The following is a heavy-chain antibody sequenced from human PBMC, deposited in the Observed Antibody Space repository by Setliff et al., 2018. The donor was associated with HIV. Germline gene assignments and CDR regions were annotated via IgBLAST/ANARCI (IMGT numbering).Heavy chain of an antibody. Sequence: VGSLRLSCAASGFTFSRFDMNWVRQVPGKGLEWVAYIDSSSETKYYADSVKGRFSISRDNARNSLFLQMNNLRVEDTAVYYCAREGSSGYTGWFDSWGQGTQVTVSS. J-gene: IGHJ5*01. CDR2: IDSSSETK. D-gene: IGHD3-22*01. CDR1: GFTFSRFD. CDR3: AREGSSGYTGWFDS. V-gene: IGHV3-48*03.